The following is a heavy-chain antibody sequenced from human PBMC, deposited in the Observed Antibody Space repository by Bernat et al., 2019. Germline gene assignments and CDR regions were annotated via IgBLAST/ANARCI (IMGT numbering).Heavy chain of an antibody. J-gene: IGHJ3*02. V-gene: IGHV3-30-3*01. D-gene: IGHD3-22*01. CDR2: ISYDGSNK. CDR3: AREDSSGYFPRDAFDI. Sequence: QVQLVESGGGVVQPGRSLRLSCAASGFTFNSYAMHWVRQAPGKGLEWVAVISYDGSNKYYADSVKGRFTISRDDSKNTLYLQMNSLRAEDTAVYYCAREDSSGYFPRDAFDIWGQGTMVTVSS. CDR1: GFTFNSYA.